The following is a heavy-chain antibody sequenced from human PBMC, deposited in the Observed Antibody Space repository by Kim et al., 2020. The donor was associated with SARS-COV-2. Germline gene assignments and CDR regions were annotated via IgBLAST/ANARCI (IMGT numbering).Heavy chain of an antibody. CDR3: ARLGYYGSGRRDAFDI. J-gene: IGHJ3*02. V-gene: IGHV4-59*08. D-gene: IGHD3-10*01. Sequence: SLKSRGTISVDTSKNQFSLKLSSVTAADTAVYYCARLGYYGSGRRDAFDIWGQGTMVTVSS.